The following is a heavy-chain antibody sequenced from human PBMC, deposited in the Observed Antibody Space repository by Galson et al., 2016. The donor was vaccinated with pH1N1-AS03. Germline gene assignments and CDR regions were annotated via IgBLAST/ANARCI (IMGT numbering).Heavy chain of an antibody. J-gene: IGHJ6*02. CDR1: GYIFTGFY. CDR2: INTDSGVT. Sequence: SVKVSCKASGYIFTGFYVHWVRQAPGQGLEWMGWINTDSGVTNYAQKFEAWVTMTRDTSASTAYMELYGLKSADTAVYYCARDPRGPCTSATCPTTYYFGMDVWGQGTTVIVSS. V-gene: IGHV1-2*04. D-gene: IGHD2-2*01. CDR3: ARDPRGPCTSATCPTTYYFGMDV.